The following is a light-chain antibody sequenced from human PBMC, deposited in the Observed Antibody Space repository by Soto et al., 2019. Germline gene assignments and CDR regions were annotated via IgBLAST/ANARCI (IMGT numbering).Light chain of an antibody. V-gene: IGLV4-69*01. CDR1: GGQSSYA. Sequence: QPVLTQSPSASASLGPSVNLTCTLTGGQSSYAIAWHHQQPEKGPRYLMRLNSDGSHSKGDGIPDRFSGSSSGAERYLTISSLQSEDEADYYCQTWGTGVVFGGGTKVTVL. CDR2: LNSDGSH. J-gene: IGLJ2*01. CDR3: QTWGTGVV.